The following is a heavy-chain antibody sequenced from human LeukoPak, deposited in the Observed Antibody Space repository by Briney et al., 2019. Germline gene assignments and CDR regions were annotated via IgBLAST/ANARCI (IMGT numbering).Heavy chain of an antibody. Sequence: QTLSLTCAISGDSVSSDSAAWNWIRQSPSRGLEWLGRTYYRSKWYYEYAESVKSRITINPDTSKNQFSLQLDSVTPEDTAVYYCVRGGHFDYWGQGTLVTVSS. CDR3: VRGGHFDY. CDR2: TYYRSKWYY. D-gene: IGHD6-25*01. CDR1: GDSVSSDSAA. J-gene: IGHJ4*02. V-gene: IGHV6-1*01.